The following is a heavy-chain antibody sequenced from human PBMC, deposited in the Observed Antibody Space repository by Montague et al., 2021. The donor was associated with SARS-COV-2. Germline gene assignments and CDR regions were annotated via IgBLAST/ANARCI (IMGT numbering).Heavy chain of an antibody. CDR3: ASFPSGYYDSSGYRI. CDR2: INHSGST. D-gene: IGHD3-22*01. CDR1: GGSFSGYY. V-gene: IGHV4-34*01. J-gene: IGHJ4*02. Sequence: SETLSLTCAVYGGSFSGYYWSWIRQPPGKGLGWIGEINHSGSTNYNPSLKSRVTISVDTSKNQFSLKLSSVTAADTAVYYCASFPSGYYDSSGYRIWGQGTLVTVSS.